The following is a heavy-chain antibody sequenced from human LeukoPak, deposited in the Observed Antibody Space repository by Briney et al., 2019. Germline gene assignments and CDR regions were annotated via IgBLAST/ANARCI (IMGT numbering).Heavy chain of an antibody. D-gene: IGHD6-13*01. Sequence: GASVKVFCKASGYTFTSYYMHWVRQAPGQGLEWMGIITTSGGSTNYAQNFQGRVTMTRDTSTSTVYMELTSLGSEDTAVYYCARVRTIAAVGPDFDYWGQGTLVTVSS. J-gene: IGHJ4*02. CDR2: ITTSGGST. V-gene: IGHV1-46*01. CDR3: ARVRTIAAVGPDFDY. CDR1: GYTFTSYY.